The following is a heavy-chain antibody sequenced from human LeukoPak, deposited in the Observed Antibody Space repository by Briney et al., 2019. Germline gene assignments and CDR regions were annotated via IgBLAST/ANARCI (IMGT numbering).Heavy chain of an antibody. CDR3: ARIHRYCSGGACYVLDN. D-gene: IGHD2-15*01. J-gene: IGHJ4*02. V-gene: IGHV4-61*08. CDR1: GVSVNSGEYF. CDR2: VYYSGST. Sequence: SETLSLTCTVSGVSVNSGEYFWRWIRQPPGRGLEWIGYVYYSGSTNYNPSFKSRITISVDTSRNQFSLQLSSVTAADTAVYYCARIHRYCSGGACYVLDNWGQGTLVAVSS.